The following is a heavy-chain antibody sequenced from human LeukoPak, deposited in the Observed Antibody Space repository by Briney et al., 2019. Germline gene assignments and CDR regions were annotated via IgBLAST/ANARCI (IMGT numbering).Heavy chain of an antibody. J-gene: IGHJ4*02. V-gene: IGHV3-48*01. CDR2: ISRSSSTI. Sequence: GGSLRLSCAASGFTFSTYSMSWVRQAPGKGLEWISYISRSSSTIYYADSVKGRFTISRDNAKNSLYLQMNSLRAEDTAVYYCANEWFGELTPRRFDYWGQGTLVTVSS. CDR1: GFTFSTYS. D-gene: IGHD3-10*01. CDR3: ANEWFGELTPRRFDY.